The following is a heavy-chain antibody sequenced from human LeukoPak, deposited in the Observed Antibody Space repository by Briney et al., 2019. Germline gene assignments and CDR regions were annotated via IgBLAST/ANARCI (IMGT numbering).Heavy chain of an antibody. Sequence: GESLKISCKGSGSSFTSYWIGWVRQMPGKGLEWMGIIYPGDSDTRYSPSFQGQVTISADKSIGTAYLQWSSLKASDTAMYYCARSCTSTSCYLTDAFDIWGQGTMVTVSS. J-gene: IGHJ3*02. CDR2: IYPGDSDT. CDR1: GSSFTSYW. V-gene: IGHV5-51*01. D-gene: IGHD2-2*01. CDR3: ARSCTSTSCYLTDAFDI.